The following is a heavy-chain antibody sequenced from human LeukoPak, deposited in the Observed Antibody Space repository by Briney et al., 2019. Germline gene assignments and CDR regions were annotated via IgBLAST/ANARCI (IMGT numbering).Heavy chain of an antibody. V-gene: IGHV3-74*01. CDR2: LNGDGTNI. CDR3: ARGRPHGNDY. J-gene: IGHJ4*02. D-gene: IGHD4-23*01. Sequence: GGSLRLSCVASGFTISNYWMQWVRQVPGKGLVWVSRLNGDGTNIIYADSVKGRFTISRDNAENTLYLQMNSLRVEDTAVYYCARGRPHGNDYWGQGTLVTVSS. CDR1: GFTISNYW.